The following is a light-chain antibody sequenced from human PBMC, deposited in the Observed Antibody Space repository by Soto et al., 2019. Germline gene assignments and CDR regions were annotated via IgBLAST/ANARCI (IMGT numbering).Light chain of an antibody. V-gene: IGLV2-18*01. J-gene: IGLJ3*02. CDR1: SSDVGTYNR. Sequence: QAVVTQPPSVSGSPGQSVTISCTGTSSDVGTYNRVSWYQQPPGTAPKLMIYEVSNRPSGVPGRFSGSKSGNTASLTISGLQAEDEADYYCSLYMSSGTWVFGGGTKLTVL. CDR3: SLYMSSGTWV. CDR2: EVS.